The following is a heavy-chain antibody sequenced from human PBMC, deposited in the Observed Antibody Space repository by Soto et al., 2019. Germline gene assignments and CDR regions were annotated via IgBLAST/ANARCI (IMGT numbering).Heavy chain of an antibody. CDR1: GDSVRSGTYY. CDR3: ASYDVLAAYYY. J-gene: IGHJ4*02. D-gene: IGHD3-9*01. CDR2: IYYSGST. Sequence: KPSETLSLTCIVSGDSVRSGTYYWSWIRQPPGKGLEWIGYIYYSGSTNYKPSLKSRVTISADTSKNQLSLKLNSVTAADTAVYYCASYDVLAAYYYWGQGTLVTVSS. V-gene: IGHV4-61*01.